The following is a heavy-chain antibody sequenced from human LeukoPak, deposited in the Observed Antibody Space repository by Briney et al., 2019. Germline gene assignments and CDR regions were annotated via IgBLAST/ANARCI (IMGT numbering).Heavy chain of an antibody. Sequence: PSETLSLTRTVSGGSISSGDYYWSWVRQPPGTGLEWIGYIYYSGSTYYNPSLKSRVTISVDTSKNQFSLKLSSVTAADTAVYYRARGHCSGGSCYSPDYWGQGTLVTVSS. V-gene: IGHV4-30-4*01. D-gene: IGHD2-15*01. J-gene: IGHJ4*02. CDR2: IYYSGST. CDR3: ARGHCSGGSCYSPDY. CDR1: GGSISSGDYY.